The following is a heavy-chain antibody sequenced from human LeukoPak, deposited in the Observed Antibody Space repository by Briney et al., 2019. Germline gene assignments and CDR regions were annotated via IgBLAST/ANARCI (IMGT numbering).Heavy chain of an antibody. Sequence: GGSLRLSCAASGFTISNAWMSLVRDAPEKGLGWVGRIKSKTNGWTTDYAAPVKGRFTNSRDHSKNTLYLQMNSLKTEDTAVYYCTKSCRVLDYWGQGTLVTVSS. D-gene: IGHD2-2*01. V-gene: IGHV3-15*01. CDR3: TKSCRVLDY. CDR1: GFTISNAW. CDR2: IKSKTNGWTT. J-gene: IGHJ4*02.